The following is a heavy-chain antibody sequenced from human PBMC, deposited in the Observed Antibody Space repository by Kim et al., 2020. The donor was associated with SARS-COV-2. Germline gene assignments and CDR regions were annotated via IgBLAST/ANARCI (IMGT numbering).Heavy chain of an antibody. CDR1: GFTFSSYS. V-gene: IGHV3-21*01. CDR3: ARGHYDYVWGSYEFDY. CDR2: ISSSSSYI. Sequence: GGSLRLSCAASGFTFSSYSMNWVRQAPGKGLEWVSSISSSSSYIYYADSVKGRFTISRDNAKNSLYLQMNSLRAEDTAVYYCARGHYDYVWGSYEFDYWVQGTLVTVSS. J-gene: IGHJ4*02. D-gene: IGHD3-16*01.